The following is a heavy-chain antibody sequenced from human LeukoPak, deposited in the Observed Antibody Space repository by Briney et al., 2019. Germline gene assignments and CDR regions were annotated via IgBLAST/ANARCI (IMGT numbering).Heavy chain of an antibody. CDR1: GFTFSSYA. Sequence: GGSLRLSCAASGFTFSSYAMHWVRQAPGKGLEWVAVISYDGSNKYYADSVKGRFTISRDNSKNTLYLQMNSLRAEDMAVYYCARDRPTIAVASNWFDPWGQGTLVTVSS. CDR2: ISYDGSNK. V-gene: IGHV3-30-3*01. CDR3: ARDRPTIAVASNWFDP. J-gene: IGHJ5*02. D-gene: IGHD6-19*01.